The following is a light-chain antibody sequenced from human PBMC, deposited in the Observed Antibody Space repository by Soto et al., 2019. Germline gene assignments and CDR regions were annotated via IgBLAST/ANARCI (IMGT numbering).Light chain of an antibody. CDR1: SSNIGAGYD. CDR2: GTS. J-gene: IGLJ3*02. V-gene: IGLV1-40*01. Sequence: QSVLTQPPSVSGAPGQRFTISCTKSSSNIGAGYDVHWDQPLPGTAPKLLIYGTSNRPSGVPDRFSGSKSGTSPSLAITGLKDEDEAYYYCKSYDSSLSGTGVFGGGAKLTVL. CDR3: KSYDSSLSGTGV.